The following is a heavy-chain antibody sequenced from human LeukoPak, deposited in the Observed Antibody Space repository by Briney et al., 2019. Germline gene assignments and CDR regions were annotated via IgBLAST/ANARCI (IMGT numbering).Heavy chain of an antibody. D-gene: IGHD1-14*01. CDR3: ARDADGPGSLIDY. Sequence: GGSLRLSCAASVFTFSTYWMQWVRQAPGKGLEWVSRGSSDGSTTTYADSVKGRFTISRDNGKNTLYLQMNSLRAEDTAVYYCARDADGPGSLIDYWGQGTLVTVSS. CDR2: GSSDGSTT. J-gene: IGHJ4*02. V-gene: IGHV3-74*01. CDR1: VFTFSTYW.